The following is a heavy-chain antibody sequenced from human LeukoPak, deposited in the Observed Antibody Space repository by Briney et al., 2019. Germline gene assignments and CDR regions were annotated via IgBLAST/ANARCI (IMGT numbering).Heavy chain of an antibody. V-gene: IGHV4-4*09. CDR3: ARTTVVSTWFDP. CDR2: IYTSGST. CDR1: GGSISGYY. Sequence: SETLSLTCTVSGGSISGYYWSWIRQPPGKGLEWIGYIYTSGSTNYNPSLKSRVTISVDTSKNQLSLKLSSVTAADTAVYYCARTTVVSTWFDPWGQGTLVTVSS. D-gene: IGHD4-23*01. J-gene: IGHJ5*02.